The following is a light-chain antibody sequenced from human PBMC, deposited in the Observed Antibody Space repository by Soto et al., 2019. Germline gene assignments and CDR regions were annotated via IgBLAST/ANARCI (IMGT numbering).Light chain of an antibody. V-gene: IGLV2-14*03. J-gene: IGLJ2*01. CDR3: SSYTIRSTVV. CDR1: SSDVGAYNY. CDR2: DVA. Sequence: QSALTQPASVSGSPGQSITISCTGTSSDVGAYNYVSWYQHHPGKAPKLMIYDVANRPSGVSNRFSGSKSGNTASLTISGRQAEDEADYYCSSYTIRSTVVFGGGTKLTVL.